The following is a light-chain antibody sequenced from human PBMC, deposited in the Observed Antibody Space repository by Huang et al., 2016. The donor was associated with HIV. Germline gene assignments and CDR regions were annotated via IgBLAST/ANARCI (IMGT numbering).Light chain of an antibody. CDR3: QQYDNWPPGLT. CDR2: ATS. J-gene: IGKJ4*01. CDR1: QNVRSN. V-gene: IGKV3D-15*01. Sequence: IVMTQSPATLSVSPGGGATLSCRASQNVRSNLAWYQQPPGQAPRLLIYATSTRASGVPARFSGSGSGTECTLTISGLQSEDFAVYYCQQYDNWPPGLTFGGGTKVEI.